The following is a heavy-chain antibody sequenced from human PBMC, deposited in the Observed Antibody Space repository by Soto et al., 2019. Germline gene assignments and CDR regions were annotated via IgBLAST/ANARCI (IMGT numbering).Heavy chain of an antibody. CDR1: GFTLNSCW. Sequence: EGSLRLSCAASGFTLNSCWVSWVRQAPGKGLEWVANIKQDGSEKYYVDSVKGRFTIYRDNAKDSLYLQMNSLRSEDTAVYNCARLYCGGDCYSGAFDIWGQGKMVTVSS. D-gene: IGHD2-21*02. J-gene: IGHJ3*02. CDR2: IKQDGSEK. CDR3: ARLYCGGDCYSGAFDI. V-gene: IGHV3-7*03.